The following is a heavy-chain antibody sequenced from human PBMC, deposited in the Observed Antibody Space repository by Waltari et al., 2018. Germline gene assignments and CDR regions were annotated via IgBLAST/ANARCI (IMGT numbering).Heavy chain of an antibody. CDR1: GFSLSTSGVG. Sequence: QITLKESGPTLVKPTQTLTLTCTFSGFSLSTSGVGVGWIRQPPGKALEWLALIYWNDDKRYSPSQKSRLTITKDTSKNQLVLTTTNMDPVDTATYDCAHSPGPPLVVYANWFDPWGQGTLVTVSS. CDR3: AHSPGPPLVVYANWFDP. CDR2: IYWNDDK. D-gene: IGHD2-8*02. V-gene: IGHV2-5*01. J-gene: IGHJ5*02.